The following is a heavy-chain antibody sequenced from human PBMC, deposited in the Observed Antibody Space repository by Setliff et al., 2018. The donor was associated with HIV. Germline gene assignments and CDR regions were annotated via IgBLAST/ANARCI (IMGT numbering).Heavy chain of an antibody. CDR1: GYTLTELS. Sequence: GASVKVSCKVSGYTLTELSMHWVRQAPGKGLEWMGGFDPEDGETIYAQKFQGRVTMTTDTSTSTAYMELRSLRSDDTAVYYCAREIGDYYDSSGYYPPTDYYYGMDVWGQGTTVTVSS. J-gene: IGHJ6*02. D-gene: IGHD3-22*01. CDR2: FDPEDGET. V-gene: IGHV1-24*01. CDR3: AREIGDYYDSSGYYPPTDYYYGMDV.